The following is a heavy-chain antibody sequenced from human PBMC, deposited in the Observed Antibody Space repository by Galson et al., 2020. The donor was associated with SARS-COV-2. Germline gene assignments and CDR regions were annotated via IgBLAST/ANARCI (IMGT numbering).Heavy chain of an antibody. CDR2: INPSSGGT. J-gene: IGHJ4*02. V-gene: IGHV1-2*02. Sequence: ASVKVSCKASGYTFTAYYIHWVRQAPGQGLEWMGWINPSSGGTNYAQKFRGRVTMTRDTSISTVYMELTRLRSDDTALFYCAKDDCSSSSCFPDYYFHYWGQGSLITVSS. CDR3: AKDDCSSSSCFPDYYFHY. D-gene: IGHD2-2*01. CDR1: GYTFTAYY.